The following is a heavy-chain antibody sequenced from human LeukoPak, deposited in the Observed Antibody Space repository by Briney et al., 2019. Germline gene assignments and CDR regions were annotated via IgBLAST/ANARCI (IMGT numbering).Heavy chain of an antibody. D-gene: IGHD6-13*01. V-gene: IGHV1-69-2*01. J-gene: IGHJ5*02. CDR3: ATDPGYNNWFDP. CDR2: VDPEDGEI. CDR1: GYTFTDYY. Sequence: GATVKISCKASGYTFTDYYMHWVQQAPGKGLEWMGRVDPEDGEIIYAEKFQGRVTITADTSTDTAYMELSSLRSEDTAVYYCATDPGYNNWFDPWGQGTLVTVSS.